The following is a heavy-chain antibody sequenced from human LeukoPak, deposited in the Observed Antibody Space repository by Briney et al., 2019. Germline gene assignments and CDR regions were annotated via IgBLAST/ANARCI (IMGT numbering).Heavy chain of an antibody. J-gene: IGHJ4*02. Sequence: DSVKVSCKASGYTFTSYGISWVRQAPGQGLEWMGWISAYNGNTNYAQKLQGRVTMTTDTSTSTAYMELRSLRSDDTAVYYCATFETYYYDSSGYPPDYWGQGTLVTVSS. V-gene: IGHV1-18*01. CDR3: ATFETYYYDSSGYPPDY. D-gene: IGHD3-22*01. CDR1: GYTFTSYG. CDR2: ISAYNGNT.